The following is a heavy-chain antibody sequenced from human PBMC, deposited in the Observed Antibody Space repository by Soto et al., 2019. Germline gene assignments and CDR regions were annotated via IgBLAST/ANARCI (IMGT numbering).Heavy chain of an antibody. D-gene: IGHD3-3*01. V-gene: IGHV4-39*01. CDR2: IYYSGST. Sequence: PSETLSLTCTVSGGSISSSSYYWGWIRQPPGKGLEWIGSIYYSGSTYYNPSLKSRVTISVDTSKNQFSLKLSSVTAADTAVYYCARHHPFGVAGGWFDPWGQGTLVTVSS. CDR3: ARHHPFGVAGGWFDP. CDR1: GGSISSSSYY. J-gene: IGHJ5*02.